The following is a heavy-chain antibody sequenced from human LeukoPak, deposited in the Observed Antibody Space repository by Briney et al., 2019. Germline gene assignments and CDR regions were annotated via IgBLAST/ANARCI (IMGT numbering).Heavy chain of an antibody. D-gene: IGHD3-3*01. CDR2: ISGGGDST. V-gene: IGHV3-23*01. CDR3: AKGSRHTIFGVIIPFDY. CDR1: GFTFSSYA. Sequence: GGSLRLSCAASGFTFSSYAMNWVRQAPGKGLEGVALISGGGDSTYYADSVKGRFTISRDNSKNTLYLQMNSLRAEDTAVYYCAKGSRHTIFGVIIPFDYWGQGTLVTVSS. J-gene: IGHJ4*02.